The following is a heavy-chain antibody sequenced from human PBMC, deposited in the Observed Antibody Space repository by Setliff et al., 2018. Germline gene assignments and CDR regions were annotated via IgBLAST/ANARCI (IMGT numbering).Heavy chain of an antibody. CDR3: ARLPRTVTHFDY. CDR2: IQKSGST. CDR1: GESFSNNY. J-gene: IGHJ4*02. Sequence: SETLSLTCSVYGESFSNNYWSWIRQSPGKGLECIGYIQKSGSTNYNPSLMSRVTISVDTSKNQFSLKLRSVTAADTAVYFCARLPRTVTHFDYWGQGALVTVSS. V-gene: IGHV4-59*01. D-gene: IGHD4-17*01.